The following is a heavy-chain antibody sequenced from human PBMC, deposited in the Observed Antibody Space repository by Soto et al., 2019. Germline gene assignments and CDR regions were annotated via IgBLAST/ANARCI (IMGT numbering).Heavy chain of an antibody. V-gene: IGHV1-8*01. CDR3: ARGGKRGLYYYGMDV. CDR1: GYNFTSYD. CDR2: MNPNSGNT. D-gene: IGHD1-1*01. Sequence: ASVKVSCKASGYNFTSYDINWVRQATGQGLEWMGWMNPNSGNTGYAQKFQGRVTMTRNTSISAAYMELSSLRSEDTAVYYCARGGKRGLYYYGMDVWGQGTTVTVSS. J-gene: IGHJ6*02.